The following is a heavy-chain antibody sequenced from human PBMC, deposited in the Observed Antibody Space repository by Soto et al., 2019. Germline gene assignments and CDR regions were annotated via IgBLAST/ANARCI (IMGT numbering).Heavy chain of an antibody. Sequence: QVQLVQSGAEVKKPGSSVKVSCKASGGTFSSYAINWVRQAPGQGVEWMGGIIRIFGTPDFAQSFQGRVTIPAAESTSTAYMELTSLRSQDTVVYYCARQASNAYYYYGMDVGGQGTTVTISS. D-gene: IGHD4-4*01. CDR1: GGTFSSYA. J-gene: IGHJ6*02. CDR3: ARQASNAYYYYGMDV. CDR2: IIRIFGTP. V-gene: IGHV1-69*12.